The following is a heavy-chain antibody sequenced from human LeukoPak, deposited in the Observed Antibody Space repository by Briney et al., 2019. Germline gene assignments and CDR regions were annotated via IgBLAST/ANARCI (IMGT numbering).Heavy chain of an antibody. CDR3: ARDDYSDSPTYYNGMDV. CDR2: MSGIGGFV. Sequence: KSGGSLRLSCAASGFTFNSYNMNWVRQAPGKGLEWVSSMSGIGGFVHYADSVKGRFTISRDNAKSSLYLQMNSLRAEDTAVYFCARDDYSDSPTYYNGMDVWGQGTVVTVSS. V-gene: IGHV3-21*01. CDR1: GFTFNSYN. D-gene: IGHD4/OR15-4a*01. J-gene: IGHJ6*02.